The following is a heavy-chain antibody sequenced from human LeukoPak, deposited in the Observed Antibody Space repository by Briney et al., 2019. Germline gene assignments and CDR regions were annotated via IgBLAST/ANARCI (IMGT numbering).Heavy chain of an antibody. D-gene: IGHD1-20*01. Sequence: GGSLRLSCAASGFTFSSYSMNWVRQAPGKGLEWVSSISSSSYIYYADSVKGRFTISRDNAKNSLYLQMNSLRAEDTAVYYCARGYTWNFFPQPQKEDAFDIWGQGTMVTVSS. V-gene: IGHV3-21*01. CDR1: GFTFSSYS. CDR2: ISSSSYI. J-gene: IGHJ3*02. CDR3: ARGYTWNFFPQPQKEDAFDI.